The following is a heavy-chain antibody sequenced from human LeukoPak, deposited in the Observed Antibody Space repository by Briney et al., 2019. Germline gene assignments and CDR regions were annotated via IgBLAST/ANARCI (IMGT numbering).Heavy chain of an antibody. CDR3: ARVSSLWVRGEDYCYMDV. CDR1: GYTFTGYY. CDR2: INPNSGGT. D-gene: IGHD3-10*01. J-gene: IGHJ6*03. V-gene: IGHV1-2*02. Sequence: ASVKVSCKASGYTFTGYYMHWVRQAPGQGLEWMGWINPNSGGTNYAQKFQGRVTMTRDTSISTAYMELSRLRSDDTAVYYCARVSSLWVRGEDYCYMDVWGKGTTVTVSS.